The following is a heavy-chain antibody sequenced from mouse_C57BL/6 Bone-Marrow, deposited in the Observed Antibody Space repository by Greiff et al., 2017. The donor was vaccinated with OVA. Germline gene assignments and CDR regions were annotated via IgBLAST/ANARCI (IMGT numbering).Heavy chain of an antibody. CDR1: GFTFSSYG. Sequence: EVHLVESGGDLVKPGGSLKLSCAASGFTFSSYGMSWVRQTPDKRLEWVATISSGGSYTYYPDSVKGRFTISRDNAKNTLYLQMSSLKSEDTAMYYCARHDNSTGAMDYWGQGTSVTVSS. V-gene: IGHV5-6*01. CDR3: ARHDNSTGAMDY. CDR2: ISSGGSYT. J-gene: IGHJ4*01.